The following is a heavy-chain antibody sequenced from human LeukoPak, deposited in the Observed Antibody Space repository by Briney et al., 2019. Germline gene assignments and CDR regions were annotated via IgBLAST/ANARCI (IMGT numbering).Heavy chain of an antibody. CDR1: GFIFSDYY. CDR3: ARAGGSYLGEFNY. J-gene: IGHJ4*02. CDR2: IGSSGRTI. V-gene: IGHV3-11*01. Sequence: GGSLRLSCAASGFIFSDYYMSWIRQAPGKGLEWVSYIGSSGRTIYYADSVKGRFTISRDNAKNSLFLQMNTLKAEDTAVYYCARAGGSYLGEFNYWGQGTLVTGSS. D-gene: IGHD1-26*01.